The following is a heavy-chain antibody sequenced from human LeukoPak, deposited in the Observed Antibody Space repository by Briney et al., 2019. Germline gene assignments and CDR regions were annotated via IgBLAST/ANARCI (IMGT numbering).Heavy chain of an antibody. CDR2: VTGSGGST. D-gene: IGHD4-17*01. CDR3: AKDPYGDYSWFDP. V-gene: IGHV3-23*01. Sequence: GGSLRLSCAASGFTFSSYAMSWVRQAPGKGLEWFSAVTGSGGSTYDADSVKGRFTISRDNSKNTLYLQMNSLRAEDTAVYYCAKDPYGDYSWFDPWGQGTLVTVSS. CDR1: GFTFSSYA. J-gene: IGHJ5*02.